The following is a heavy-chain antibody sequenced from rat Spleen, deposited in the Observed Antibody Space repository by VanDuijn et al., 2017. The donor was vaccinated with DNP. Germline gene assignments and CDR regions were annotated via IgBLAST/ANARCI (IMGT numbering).Heavy chain of an antibody. CDR2: ISAGGSNT. V-gene: IGHV5S23*01. CDR1: GFTFSNYD. Sequence: EVQLVESGGGLVQPGRSLKLSCAASGFTFSNYDMAWVRQAPTKGLEWVASISAGGSNTYYRDSVKGRFTISRDNAKSTLYLQMDSLRSEDTATYYCAGRPPPTRGPFDYWGQGIMVTVSS. CDR3: AGRPPPTRGPFDY. J-gene: IGHJ2*01. D-gene: IGHD1-4*01.